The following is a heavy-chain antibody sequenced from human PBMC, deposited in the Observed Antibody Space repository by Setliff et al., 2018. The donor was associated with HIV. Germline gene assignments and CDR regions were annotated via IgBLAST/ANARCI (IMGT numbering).Heavy chain of an antibody. V-gene: IGHV4-39*01. CDR2: FYYSWNT. J-gene: IGHJ4*02. D-gene: IGHD1-26*01. CDR3: ARPVEMANREFDY. Sequence: SSETLSLTCTVSGASIGRRSDCWGWIRQPPGKGLEWIGSFYYSWNTYYNPSLKSRVTISVDTSKNQFSLKLSSVTAADTAVYYCARPVEMANREFDYWGQGTLVTVSS. CDR1: GASIGRRSDC.